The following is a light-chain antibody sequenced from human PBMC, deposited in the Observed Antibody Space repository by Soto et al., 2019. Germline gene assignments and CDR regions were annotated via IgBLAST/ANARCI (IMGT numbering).Light chain of an antibody. J-gene: IGLJ1*01. CDR3: SSYTSSSAYV. CDR2: DVS. CDR1: SSDVGGYNY. Sequence: QSVLTPPASVSGSPGQSITISCTGTSSDVGGYNYVSWYQQHPGKAPKLMIYDVSNRPSGVSNRFSGSKSCNTASLTISGLQAEDEADYYCSSYTSSSAYVFGTGTKATVL. V-gene: IGLV2-14*01.